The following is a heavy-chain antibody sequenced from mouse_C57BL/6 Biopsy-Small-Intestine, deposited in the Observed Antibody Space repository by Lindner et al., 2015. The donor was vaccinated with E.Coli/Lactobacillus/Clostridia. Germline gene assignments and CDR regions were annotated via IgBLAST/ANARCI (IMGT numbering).Heavy chain of an antibody. V-gene: IGHV1-9*01. CDR1: GYTFTGYW. Sequence: VQLQESGAELMKPGASVKLSCKATGYTFTGYWIEWVKQRSGHGLEWIGEILPGSGSPNYNEKFKGKAALTVDTSSSTAYMQLSSLTSEDSAVYFCAPFITTVDHYFDHWGQGTTLTVSS. D-gene: IGHD1-1*01. CDR3: APFITTVDHYFDH. CDR2: ILPGSGSP. J-gene: IGHJ2*01.